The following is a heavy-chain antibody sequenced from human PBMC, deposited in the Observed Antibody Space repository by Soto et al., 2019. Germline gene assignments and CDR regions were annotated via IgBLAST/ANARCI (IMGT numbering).Heavy chain of an antibody. CDR1: GGSFSGYY. J-gene: IGHJ5*02. CDR2: INHSGST. D-gene: IGHD4-17*01. CDR3: ARSYRVTTDRNWFDP. V-gene: IGHV4-34*01. Sequence: SETLSLTCAVYGGSFSGYYWSWIRQPPGKGLEWIGEINHSGSTNYNPSLKSRVTISVDTSKNQFSLKLSSVTAADTAVYYCARSYRVTTDRNWFDPWGQGTLVTVS.